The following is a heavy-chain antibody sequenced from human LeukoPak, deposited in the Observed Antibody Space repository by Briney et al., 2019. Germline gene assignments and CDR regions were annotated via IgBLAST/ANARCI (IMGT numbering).Heavy chain of an antibody. CDR1: GFTFTSYA. D-gene: IGHD4-17*01. CDR2: ISGSGGST. J-gene: IGHJ4*02. Sequence: GGSLRLSCAASGFTFTSYAMSWVRHAPGKRLEWVSAISGSGGSTYYADSVKGRFTISRDNSKNTLYLQMNSLRAEDTAVYYCANFATVTTGYWGQGTLVTVSS. V-gene: IGHV3-23*01. CDR3: ANFATVTTGY.